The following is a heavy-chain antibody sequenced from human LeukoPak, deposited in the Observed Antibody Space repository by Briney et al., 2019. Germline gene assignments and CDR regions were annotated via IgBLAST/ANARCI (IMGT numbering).Heavy chain of an antibody. CDR3: ARPLRSNCGMDV. CDR2: IYSGGST. Sequence: GESLRLSWAASGDTVSSNDMSWVRETPGKGLEWVSIIYSGGSTYYADSVKGRFTLSRDNSKNTMYLQMNSLRAEDTAVYYCARPLRSNCGMDVWGQGTTVTVSS. CDR1: GDTVSSND. V-gene: IGHV3-53*01. J-gene: IGHJ6*02. D-gene: IGHD3-3*01.